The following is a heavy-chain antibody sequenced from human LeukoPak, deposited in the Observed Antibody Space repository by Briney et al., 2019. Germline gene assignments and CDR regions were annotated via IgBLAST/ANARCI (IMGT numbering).Heavy chain of an antibody. J-gene: IGHJ4*02. CDR3: ARDPGYCSSTSCYKSKAYFDY. V-gene: IGHV3-21*01. CDR2: ISSSSSYI. Sequence: PGGSLRLSCAASGFTFSSYSMNWVRQAPGKGLEWVSSISSSSSYINYADSVKGRFTISRDNAKNSLYLQMNSLRAEDTAVYYCARDPGYCSSTSCYKSKAYFDYWGQGILVTVSS. D-gene: IGHD2-2*02. CDR1: GFTFSSYS.